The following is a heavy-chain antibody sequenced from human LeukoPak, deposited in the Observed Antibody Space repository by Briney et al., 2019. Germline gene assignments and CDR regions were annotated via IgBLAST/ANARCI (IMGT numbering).Heavy chain of an antibody. D-gene: IGHD2-15*01. CDR2: ISSFSGTI. J-gene: IGHJ4*02. CDR3: ARSSSQYCSGGSCYSGVLGYFDY. CDR1: GFTFNNFW. Sequence: PGGSLRLSCVASGFTFNNFWMNWVRQAPGKGLEWVSYISSFSGTINYADSVKGRFTISRDNAKNSLYLQMNSLRAEDTTVYYCARSSSQYCSGGSCYSGVLGYFDYWGQGTLVTVSS. V-gene: IGHV3-48*01.